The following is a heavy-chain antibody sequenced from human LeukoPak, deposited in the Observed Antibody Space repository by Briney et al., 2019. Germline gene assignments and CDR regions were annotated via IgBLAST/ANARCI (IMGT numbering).Heavy chain of an antibody. CDR3: ARGLVGAAGGYYFDY. Sequence: GGSLRLSCAASGFTFSSYAMHWVRQAPGKGLEWVAVISYDGSNKYYADSVKGRFTISRDNSKNTLYLQMNSLRAEDTAVYYCARGLVGAAGGYYFDYWGQRTLVTVSS. J-gene: IGHJ4*02. CDR2: ISYDGSNK. CDR1: GFTFSSYA. D-gene: IGHD1-26*01. V-gene: IGHV3-30-3*01.